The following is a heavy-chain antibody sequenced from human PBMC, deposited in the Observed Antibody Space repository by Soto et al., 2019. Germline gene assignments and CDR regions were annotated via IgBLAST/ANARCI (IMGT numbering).Heavy chain of an antibody. D-gene: IGHD2-15*01. CDR3: ARIWLSGGPFYY. CDR1: GGSISSYY. Sequence: SETLSLTCTVSGGSISSYYWSWIRQPPGKGLEWIGYIYYSGSTNYNPSLKSRVTISVDTSKNQFSLKLSSVTAADTAVYYCARIWLSGGPFYYWGQGTLVTVSS. J-gene: IGHJ4*02. CDR2: IYYSGST. V-gene: IGHV4-59*01.